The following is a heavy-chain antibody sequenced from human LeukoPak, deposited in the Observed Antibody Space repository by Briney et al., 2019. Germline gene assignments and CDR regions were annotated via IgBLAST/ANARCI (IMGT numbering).Heavy chain of an antibody. CDR3: ARDLRFAPGYFDY. D-gene: IGHD3-10*01. J-gene: IGHJ4*02. CDR2: IYYSGST. Sequence: SETLSLTCTVSGGSISSSSYYWGWIGQPPGKGLEWIGSIYYSGSTYYNPSLKSRVTISVDTSKNQFSLKLSSVTAADTAVYYCARDLRFAPGYFDYWGQGTLVTVSS. V-gene: IGHV4-39*02. CDR1: GGSISSSSYY.